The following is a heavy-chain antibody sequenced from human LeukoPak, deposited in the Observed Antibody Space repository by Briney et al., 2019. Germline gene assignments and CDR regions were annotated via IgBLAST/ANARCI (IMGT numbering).Heavy chain of an antibody. J-gene: IGHJ4*02. CDR2: IYYSGST. CDR3: ARGYQLLYAAFDY. V-gene: IGHV4-39*01. D-gene: IGHD2-2*02. CDR1: GGSISSSSYY. Sequence: SETLSLTCTVSGGSISSSSYYWGWIRQPPGKGLEWIGSIYYSGSTYYNPSLKSRVTISVDTPKNQFSLKLSSVTAADTAVYYCARGYQLLYAAFDYWGQGTLVTVSS.